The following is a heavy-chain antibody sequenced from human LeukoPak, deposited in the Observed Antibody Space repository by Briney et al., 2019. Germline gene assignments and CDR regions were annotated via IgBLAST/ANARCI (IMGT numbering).Heavy chain of an antibody. CDR3: ASVSYDTSLQH. V-gene: IGHV4-31*03. J-gene: IGHJ1*01. Sequence: QVQLQESGPRLVKPSHTLSLTCTVSDRSLSRGGYFCSWIRQHPGKGLEWIGYIYYSGSTYYNPSLKGRVTISVDTSKNQFSLRLSSVTAADTAIYYCASVSYDTSLQHWGQGTLVTVSS. CDR2: IYYSGST. D-gene: IGHD3-22*01. CDR1: DRSLSRGGYF.